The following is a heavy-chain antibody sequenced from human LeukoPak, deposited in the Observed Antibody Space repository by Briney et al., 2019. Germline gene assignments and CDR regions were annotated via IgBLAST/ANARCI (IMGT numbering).Heavy chain of an antibody. J-gene: IGHJ3*02. V-gene: IGHV4-34*01. CDR3: ARRGRGYCSSTSCYRAGAFDI. Sequence: SETLSLTCAVYGGSFSGYYWSWIRQPPGKGLEWIGEINHSGSTNYNPSLKSRVTISVDTSKNQFSLKLSSVTAADTAVYYCARRGRGYCSSTSCYRAGAFDIWGRGTMVTVPS. CDR1: GGSFSGYY. CDR2: INHSGST. D-gene: IGHD2-2*02.